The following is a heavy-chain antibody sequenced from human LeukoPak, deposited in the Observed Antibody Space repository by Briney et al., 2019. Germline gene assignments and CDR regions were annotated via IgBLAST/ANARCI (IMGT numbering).Heavy chain of an antibody. Sequence: PSETLSLTCTVSGDSISTYYWSWIGQPAGKGLEWIGLIYTGGSTNYNPSLKSRVTMSADTSKNQFSLKLSSVTPADTAVYYCARQRGVALDYWGQGTLVTVSS. J-gene: IGHJ4*02. D-gene: IGHD3-10*01. CDR2: IYTGGST. V-gene: IGHV4-4*07. CDR3: ARQRGVALDY. CDR1: GDSISTYY.